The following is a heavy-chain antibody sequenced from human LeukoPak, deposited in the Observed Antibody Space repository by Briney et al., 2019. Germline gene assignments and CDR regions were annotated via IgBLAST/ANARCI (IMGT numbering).Heavy chain of an antibody. Sequence: PGGSLRLSCAASGFIFSSHAIHWVRQPPGKGLEWVAAISPDGSNEYYADSVKGRCAISRDDSKNTLFVQMNSLRPEDTAVYYCVRAAWGHCSTGNCPWGAFDLWGQGTMVTASS. CDR3: VRAAWGHCSTGNCPWGAFDL. V-gene: IGHV3-30*09. CDR2: ISPDGSNE. CDR1: GFIFSSHA. J-gene: IGHJ3*01. D-gene: IGHD2-15*01.